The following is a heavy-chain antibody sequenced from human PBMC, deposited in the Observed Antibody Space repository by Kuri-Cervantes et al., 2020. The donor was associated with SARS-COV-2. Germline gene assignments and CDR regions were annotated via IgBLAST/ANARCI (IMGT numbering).Heavy chain of an antibody. V-gene: IGHV5-51*01. J-gene: IGHJ6*03. CDR2: IYPGDSDT. CDR1: GYSFTSHW. Sequence: NVSRKGSGYSFTSHWIGWVRQMPGKGLEWMGIIYPGDSDTRYSPSFQGQVTISADKSISTAYLQGSSLKASDTAMYYCARSPLNYYYMDVWGKGTTVTVSS. CDR3: ARSPLNYYYMDV.